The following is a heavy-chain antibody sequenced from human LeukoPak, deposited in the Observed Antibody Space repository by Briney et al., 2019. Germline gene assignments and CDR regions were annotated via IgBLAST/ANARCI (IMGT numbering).Heavy chain of an antibody. J-gene: IGHJ4*02. CDR1: GGTFSSYA. D-gene: IGHD1-26*01. Sequence: ASVKVSCKASGGTFSSYAISWVRQAPGQGLEWMGRIIPILGIANYAQKFQGRVTITADKSTSTAYMELSSLRSEDTAVYYCARGGYIVGATTSDYFDYWGQGTLVTVSS. CDR2: IIPILGIA. CDR3: ARGGYIVGATTSDYFDY. V-gene: IGHV1-69*04.